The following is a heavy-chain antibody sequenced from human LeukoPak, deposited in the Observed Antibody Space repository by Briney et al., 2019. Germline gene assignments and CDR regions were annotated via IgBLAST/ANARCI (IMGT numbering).Heavy chain of an antibody. CDR3: ARRYYGHFDD. D-gene: IGHD2/OR15-2a*01. J-gene: IGHJ4*02. Sequence: PSETLSLTCTVSGGSISSISYYWGWIRQPPGKGLEWIGSIYYRGNTYKNPSLESRVTMSVDTSKNQSSLKLSSVTAADTAVYYCARRYYGHFDDWGQGTLVTVSS. CDR2: IYYRGNT. V-gene: IGHV4-39*01. CDR1: GGSISSISYY.